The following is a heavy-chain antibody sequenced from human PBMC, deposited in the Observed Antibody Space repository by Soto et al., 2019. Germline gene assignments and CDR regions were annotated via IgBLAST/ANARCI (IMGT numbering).Heavy chain of an antibody. CDR2: INAGNGNT. D-gene: IGHD1-26*01. J-gene: IGHJ4*02. V-gene: IGHV1-3*01. CDR1: GYTFTSYA. CDR3: ARGLLGAQFDY. Sequence: ASVKVSCKASGYTFTSYAMHWVRQAPGQRLEWMGWINAGNGNTKYSQKFQGRVTITRDTSASTAYMELNSLRAEDTAVYYCARGLLGAQFDYWGQGTLVTVSS.